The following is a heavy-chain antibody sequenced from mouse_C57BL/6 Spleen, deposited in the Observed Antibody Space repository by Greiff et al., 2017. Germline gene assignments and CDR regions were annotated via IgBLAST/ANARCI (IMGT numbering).Heavy chain of an antibody. Sequence: QVQLKESGPGLVAPSQSLSITCTVSGFSLTSYGVHWVRQPPGKGLEWLVVIWSDGSTTYNSALKSRLSISKDNSKSQVFLKMNSLQTDDTAMYYCARPYSNYLAWFADWGQGTLVTVSA. V-gene: IGHV2-6*03. J-gene: IGHJ3*01. CDR3: ARPYSNYLAWFAD. CDR2: IWSDGST. D-gene: IGHD2-5*01. CDR1: GFSLTSYG.